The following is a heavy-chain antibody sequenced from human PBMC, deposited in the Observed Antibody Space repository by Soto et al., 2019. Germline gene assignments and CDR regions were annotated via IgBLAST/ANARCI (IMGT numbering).Heavy chain of an antibody. CDR2: IIPMFAKA. CDR1: GGTFSGYG. V-gene: IGHV1-69*13. CDR3: TRDGTLYDSSAYYYLY. Sequence: ASVKVSCKASGGTFSGYGISWVRQAPGQGLEWMGGIIPMFAKANYAQKFQDRVTITADESTGTAYMELRSLRFEDTAVYYCTRDGTLYDSSAYYYLYWGQGTLVTVSS. D-gene: IGHD3-22*01. J-gene: IGHJ4*02.